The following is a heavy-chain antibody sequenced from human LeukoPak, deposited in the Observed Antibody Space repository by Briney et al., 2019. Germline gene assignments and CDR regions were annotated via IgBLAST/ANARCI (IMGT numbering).Heavy chain of an antibody. CDR3: AKSIHGLGY. J-gene: IGHJ4*02. D-gene: IGHD4-17*01. CDR2: IRCDGSNK. V-gene: IGHV3-30*02. Sequence: GGSLRLSCAASGFTFSSYGMHWVRQAPGKGLEWVAFIRCDGSNKYYADSVKGRFTISRGNSKNTLYLQMNSLRAEDTAVYYCAKSIHGLGYWGQGTLVTVSS. CDR1: GFTFSSYG.